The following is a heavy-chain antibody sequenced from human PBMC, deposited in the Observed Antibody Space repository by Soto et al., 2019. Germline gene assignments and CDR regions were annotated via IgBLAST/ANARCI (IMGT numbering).Heavy chain of an antibody. CDR1: GFTFSSYG. V-gene: IGHV3-30*02. J-gene: IGHJ5*02. CDR2: IGYDGSNK. CDR3: ARDGSGDYGWGWFDP. Sequence: GGSLRLSCAASGFTFSSYGMHWVRQAPGKGLEWVAFIGYDGSNKYYADSVKGRFTISRDNSKNTLYLQMNSLRAEDTAVYYCARDGSGDYGWGWFDPWGQGTLVTVSS. D-gene: IGHD4-17*01.